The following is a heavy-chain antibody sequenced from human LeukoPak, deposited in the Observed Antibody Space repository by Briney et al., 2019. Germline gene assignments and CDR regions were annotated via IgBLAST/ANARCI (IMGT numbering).Heavy chain of an antibody. CDR1: GFFFDNCG. Sequence: GGSLRLSCTTSGFFFDNCGFIWVRQAPGKGLEWVAVISYDGSNKYYADSVKGRFTISRDNSKNTLYLQMNSLRAEDTAVYYCARGAAVPAAPFDYWGQGTLVTVSS. CDR2: ISYDGSNK. V-gene: IGHV3-30-3*01. J-gene: IGHJ4*02. CDR3: ARGAAVPAAPFDY. D-gene: IGHD2-2*01.